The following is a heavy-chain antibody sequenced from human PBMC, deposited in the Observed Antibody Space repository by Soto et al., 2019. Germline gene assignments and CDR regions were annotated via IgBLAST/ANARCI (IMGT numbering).Heavy chain of an antibody. J-gene: IGHJ6*02. CDR1: GGTFSSYT. CDR3: ARGGTTVTTGNYYYYYGMDV. CDR2: ITPILGIA. D-gene: IGHD4-4*01. Sequence: SVKVSCKASGGTFSSYTISWVRQAPGQGLEWMGRITPILGIANYAQKFQGRVTITADKSTSTACMELSSLRSEDTAVYYCARGGTTVTTGNYYYYYGMDVWGQGTTVTVSS. V-gene: IGHV1-69*02.